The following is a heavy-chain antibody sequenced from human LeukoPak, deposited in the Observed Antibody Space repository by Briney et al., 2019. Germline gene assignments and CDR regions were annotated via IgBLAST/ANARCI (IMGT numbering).Heavy chain of an antibody. CDR3: ARGGRDYYYYYGMDV. CDR1: GGTFSSYA. J-gene: IGHJ6*02. D-gene: IGHD3-10*01. CDR2: IIPIFGTA. V-gene: IGHV1-69*13. Sequence: GASVKVSCKASGGTFSSYAISWVRQAPGQGLEWMGGIIPIFGTANYAQKFQGRVTITADESTSTAYMELSSLRSEDTAVYYCARGGRDYYYYYGMDVWGQGTTVTVSS.